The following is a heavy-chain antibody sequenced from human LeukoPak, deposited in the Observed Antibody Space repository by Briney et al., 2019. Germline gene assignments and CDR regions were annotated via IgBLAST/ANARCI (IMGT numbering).Heavy chain of an antibody. Sequence: PGGSLRLSCAASGFTFSTYNMNWVRQAPGKGLEWVSSMSSSSRDIYYADSVKGRFTISRDNAKNSLYLQMNSLRAEDTALYYCAKAPEGDYWYFDLWGRGTLVTVSS. CDR1: GFTFSTYN. V-gene: IGHV3-21*04. J-gene: IGHJ2*01. D-gene: IGHD2-21*01. CDR2: MSSSSRDI. CDR3: AKAPEGDYWYFDL.